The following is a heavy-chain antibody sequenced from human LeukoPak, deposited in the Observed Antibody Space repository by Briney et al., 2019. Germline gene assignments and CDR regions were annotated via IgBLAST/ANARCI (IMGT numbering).Heavy chain of an antibody. V-gene: IGHV1-18*04. CDR1: GYTFTGYY. Sequence: ASVKVSCKASGYTFTGYYMHWVRQAPGQGLEWMGWISTYNGNTNYAQKLQGRVTMTTDTSTSTAYMELRSLRSDDTAVYYCARERPLAWFDPWGQGTLVTVSS. CDR2: ISTYNGNT. J-gene: IGHJ5*02. CDR3: ARERPLAWFDP.